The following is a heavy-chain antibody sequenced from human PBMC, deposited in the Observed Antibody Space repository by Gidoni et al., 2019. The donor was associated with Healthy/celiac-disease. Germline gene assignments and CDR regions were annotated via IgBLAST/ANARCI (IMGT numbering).Heavy chain of an antibody. Sequence: EVQLVESGGGLVQPGGSLRLSCAASGFTFSSYWMSWVRQAPGKGLELVANIKQDGSEKYYVDSVKGRFTISRDNAKNSLYLQMNSLRAEDTAVYYCARGQEGYRYYFDYWGQGTLVTVSS. CDR2: IKQDGSEK. CDR1: GFTFSSYW. V-gene: IGHV3-7*01. D-gene: IGHD3-16*02. J-gene: IGHJ4*02. CDR3: ARGQEGYRYYFDY.